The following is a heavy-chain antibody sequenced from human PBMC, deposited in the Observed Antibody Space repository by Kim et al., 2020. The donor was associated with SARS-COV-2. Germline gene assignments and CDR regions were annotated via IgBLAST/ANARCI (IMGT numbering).Heavy chain of an antibody. CDR3: ARDGHIVVVVAPGGGRDYYYGMDV. D-gene: IGHD2-15*01. V-gene: IGHV4-4*02. J-gene: IGHJ6*02. CDR2: IYHSGST. CDR1: GGSISSSNW. Sequence: SETLSLTCAVSGGSISSSNWWSWVRQPPGKGLEWIGEIYHSGSTNYNPSLKSRVTISVDKSKNQFSLKLSSVTAADTAVYYCARDGHIVVVVAPGGGRDYYYGMDVWGQGTTVTVSS.